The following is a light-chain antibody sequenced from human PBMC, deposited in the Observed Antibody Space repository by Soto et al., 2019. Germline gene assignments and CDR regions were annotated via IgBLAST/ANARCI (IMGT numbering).Light chain of an antibody. CDR1: QSLRSD. J-gene: IGKJ5*01. Sequence: VVPQSPATLSVSPGESTTLSCRASQSLRSDLAWYQQKPGQAPRLLIYGASTRATGIPARFSGSGSGTEFTLTINSLQSEDFAVYTCQQYNNWPPTFGQGTRLEIK. CDR3: QQYNNWPPT. CDR2: GAS. V-gene: IGKV3-15*01.